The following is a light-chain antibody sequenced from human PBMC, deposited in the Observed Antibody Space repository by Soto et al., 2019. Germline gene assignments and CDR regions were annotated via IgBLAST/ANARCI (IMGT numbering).Light chain of an antibody. CDR1: SSNIGSNT. V-gene: IGLV1-44*01. CDR2: SNN. CDR3: AAWDDSLNGNV. Sequence: QSVLTQPPSASGTPGQRVTISCSGSSSNIGSNTVNWYQQLPGTAPKLLIYSNNQRPSGVPDRFSGSKSGTSASLAISGLQCEDEADYYCAAWDDSLNGNVFGTGTKLTVL. J-gene: IGLJ1*01.